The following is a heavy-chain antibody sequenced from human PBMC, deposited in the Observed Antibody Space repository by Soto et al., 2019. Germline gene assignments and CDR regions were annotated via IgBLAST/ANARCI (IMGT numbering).Heavy chain of an antibody. J-gene: IGHJ6*02. Sequence: PGGSLRLSCAASGFTFNDYSMNWVRQAPGKGLEWVSSLTPSGSYLYYADSVKGRFTISRDSTKFSLYLQMNSLRAEDTAVYYCARMSIVGRRDYYYGMDVWGQWTTVTVSS. V-gene: IGHV3-21*01. CDR2: LTPSGSYL. CDR1: GFTFNDYS. D-gene: IGHD6-6*01. CDR3: ARMSIVGRRDYYYGMDV.